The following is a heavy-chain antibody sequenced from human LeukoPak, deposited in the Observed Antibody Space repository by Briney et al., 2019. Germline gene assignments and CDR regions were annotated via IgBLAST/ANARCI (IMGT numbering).Heavy chain of an antibody. V-gene: IGHV3-23*01. CDR3: AKRESSGKYFDY. CDR1: GFTFSTYV. CDR2: ISGGGSST. Sequence: GGSLRLSCADSGFTFSTYVMSWVRQAPGKWLEWISTISGGGSSTYYADSVKGRFTISRDNSKNTLYLQMNSLRAGDTAVYYCAKRESSGKYFDYWGQGTLVTVSS. J-gene: IGHJ4*02. D-gene: IGHD6-19*01.